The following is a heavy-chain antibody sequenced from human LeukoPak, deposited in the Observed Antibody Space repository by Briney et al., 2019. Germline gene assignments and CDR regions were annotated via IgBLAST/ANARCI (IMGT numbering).Heavy chain of an antibody. J-gene: IGHJ4*02. CDR2: ISYDGSSK. V-gene: IGHV3-30*18. D-gene: IGHD3-3*01. CDR1: GFTFSSYG. Sequence: GGSLRLSCAASGFTFSSYGMHWVRQAPGKGLEWVAVISYDGSSKYYADSVKGRFTISRDNSKNTLYLQMNSLRAEDTAVYYCAKELYDTYYDFWSGYYRAAGFDYWGQGTLVTVSS. CDR3: AKELYDTYYDFWSGYYRAAGFDY.